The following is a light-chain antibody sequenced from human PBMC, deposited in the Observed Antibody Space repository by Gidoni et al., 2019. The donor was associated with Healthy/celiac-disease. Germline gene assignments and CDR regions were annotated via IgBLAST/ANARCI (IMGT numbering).Light chain of an antibody. CDR3: CSYAGSYGGV. V-gene: IGLV2-11*01. Sequence: SALTQPRSVSGSPGQSVTIPCTGTSSDGGCYNYVSWYQQHPGKDPKLMIAYVSKRPSGVPDRFSGSKSGNTASLTIAGLQAEAEADNYCCSYAGSYGGVFGGGTTLTVL. CDR2: YVS. CDR1: SSDGGCYNY. J-gene: IGLJ2*01.